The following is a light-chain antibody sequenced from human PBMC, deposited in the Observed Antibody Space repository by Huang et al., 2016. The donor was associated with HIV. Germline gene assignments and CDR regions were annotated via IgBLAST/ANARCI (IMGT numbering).Light chain of an antibody. V-gene: IGKV4-1*01. CDR1: QSVYASSTSKDY. Sequence: DIIMSQSPESLTVSLGERATLNCRSSQSVYASSTSKDYMAWFQQKPGQPPKLLLFWASSREVGVPDRFSGSGSGTHFTLTIANLQPEDAAIYYCQQYYSLPQTFGQWTRV. J-gene: IGKJ1*01. CDR2: WAS. CDR3: QQYYSLPQT.